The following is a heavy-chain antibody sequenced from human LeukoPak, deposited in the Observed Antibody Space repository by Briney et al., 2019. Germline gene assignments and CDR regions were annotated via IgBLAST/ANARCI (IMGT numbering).Heavy chain of an antibody. CDR2: IYYSGST. V-gene: IGHV4-61*08. D-gene: IGHD5-18*01. J-gene: IGHJ4*02. CDR1: GGSISGGGYY. CDR3: ARFLHTALVY. Sequence: PSQTLSLTCTVSGGSISGGGYYWSWIRQPPGKGLEWIGYIYYSGSTNYNPSLKSRVTISVDTSKNQFSLKLSSVTAADTAVYYCARFLHTALVYWGQGTLVTVSS.